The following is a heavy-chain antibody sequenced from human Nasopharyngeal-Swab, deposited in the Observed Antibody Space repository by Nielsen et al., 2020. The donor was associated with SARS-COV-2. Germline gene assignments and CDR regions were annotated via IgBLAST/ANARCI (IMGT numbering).Heavy chain of an antibody. Sequence: GESLKISCAASGFTFSSYSMNWVRQAPGKGLEWVSYISSSSSTIYYADSVKGRFTISRDNAKNSLHLQMNSLRAEDTAVYYCARDPDYDFWSGYSKSFDYWGQGTLVTVSS. V-gene: IGHV3-48*04. CDR2: ISSSSSTI. CDR1: GFTFSSYS. CDR3: ARDPDYDFWSGYSKSFDY. D-gene: IGHD3-3*01. J-gene: IGHJ4*02.